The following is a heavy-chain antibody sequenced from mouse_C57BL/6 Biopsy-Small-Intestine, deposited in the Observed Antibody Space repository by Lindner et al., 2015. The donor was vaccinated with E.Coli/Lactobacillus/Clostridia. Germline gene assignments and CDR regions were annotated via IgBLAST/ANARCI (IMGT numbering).Heavy chain of an antibody. J-gene: IGHJ2*01. V-gene: IGHV5-17*01. Sequence: EVQLQESGGGLVKPGGSLKLSCAASGFTFSDYGMHWVRQAPEKGLEWVAYISSGSSTIYYADTVKGRFTISRDNAKNTLFLQMTSLRSEDTAMYYCARGTGQGLDYWGQGTTLTVSS. CDR1: GFTFSDYG. CDR3: ARGTGQGLDY. D-gene: IGHD3-3*01. CDR2: ISSGSSTI.